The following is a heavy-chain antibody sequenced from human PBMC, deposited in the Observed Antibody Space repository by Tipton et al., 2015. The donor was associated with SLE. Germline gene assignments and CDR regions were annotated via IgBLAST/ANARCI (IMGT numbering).Heavy chain of an antibody. V-gene: IGHV4-59*05. CDR2: IYYSGSS. D-gene: IGHD3-22*01. Sequence: TLSLTCTVSGGSISSYYWSWIRQPPGKGLEWIGSIYYSGSSYYNPSLTSRVTISVDTSNNQFSLRLSSVTAADTAVYYCARQDGRVFYDSDEGAFDIWGQGTMITVSS. J-gene: IGHJ3*02. CDR1: GGSISSYY. CDR3: ARQDGRVFYDSDEGAFDI.